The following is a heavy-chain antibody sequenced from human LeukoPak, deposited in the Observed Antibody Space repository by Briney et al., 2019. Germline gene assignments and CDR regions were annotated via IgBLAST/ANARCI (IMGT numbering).Heavy chain of an antibody. CDR1: GGSFSGYY. Sequence: SETLSLTCAVYGGSFSGYYWSWIRQPPGKGLEWIGYIYYSGSTNYNPSLKSRVTISVDTSKNQFSLKLSSVTAADTAVYYCARANYAFWSGYYKGVLNFDYWGQGTLVTVSS. D-gene: IGHD3-3*01. CDR2: IYYSGST. J-gene: IGHJ4*02. CDR3: ARANYAFWSGYYKGVLNFDY. V-gene: IGHV4-59*08.